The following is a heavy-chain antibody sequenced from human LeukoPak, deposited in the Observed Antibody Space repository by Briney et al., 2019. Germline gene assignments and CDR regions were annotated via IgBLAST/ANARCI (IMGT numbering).Heavy chain of an antibody. CDR3: ARQEVYCSRTSCSDY. D-gene: IGHD2-2*01. Sequence: PSETLSLTCTVSGGSISSTSYYWGWIRQPPGKGLEWIGSIYYSGSTYYNPSLKSRVTISVDTSKNQFSLKLSSVTAADTAIYYCARQEVYCSRTSCSDYWGQGTLVTVSS. V-gene: IGHV4-39*01. CDR1: GGSISSTSYY. CDR2: IYYSGST. J-gene: IGHJ4*02.